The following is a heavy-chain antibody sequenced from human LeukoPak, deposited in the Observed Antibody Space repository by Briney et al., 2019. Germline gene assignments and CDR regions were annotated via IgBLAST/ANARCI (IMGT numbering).Heavy chain of an antibody. D-gene: IGHD6-6*01. CDR1: GYSFTSYW. CDR3: ARHVTYSSTSSYFDY. CDR2: IYPGGSDT. Sequence: GESLRISCNASGYSFTSYWIAWWRQMPGKGLEYMGFIYPGGSDTRCSPSFEGQVTISADKSITTAYLQWSSLKASDTAIYYCARHVTYSSTSSYFDYWGQGTLVTVSS. J-gene: IGHJ4*02. V-gene: IGHV5-51*01.